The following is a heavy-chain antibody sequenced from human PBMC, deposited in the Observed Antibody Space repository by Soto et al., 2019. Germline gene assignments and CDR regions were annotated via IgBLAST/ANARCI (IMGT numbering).Heavy chain of an antibody. D-gene: IGHD6-6*01. V-gene: IGHV4-38-2*01. CDR2: IYHSGST. J-gene: IGHJ5*02. Sequence: LSLTCAVSGYSISSVYYWGWIRQPPGKGLEWIGSIYHSGSTYYNPSLKSRVTISVDTSKNQFSLKLSAVTAADTAVYYSASKAGSSSSGGRFDPWGQGTLVTVSS. CDR3: ASKAGSSSSGGRFDP. CDR1: GYSISSVYY.